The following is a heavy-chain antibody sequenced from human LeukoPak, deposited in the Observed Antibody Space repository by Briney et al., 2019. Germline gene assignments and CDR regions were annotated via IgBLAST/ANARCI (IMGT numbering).Heavy chain of an antibody. Sequence: PSETLSLTCTVSGGSISSYYWSWIRQPPGKGLEWIGYIYYSGSTNYNPSLKSRVTISVDTSKNQFSLKLSSVTAADTAVYYCARRGNVIEYSSSAFDYWGQGTLVTVSS. CDR3: ARRGNVIEYSSSAFDY. D-gene: IGHD6-6*01. CDR1: GGSISSYY. CDR2: IYYSGST. V-gene: IGHV4-59*08. J-gene: IGHJ4*02.